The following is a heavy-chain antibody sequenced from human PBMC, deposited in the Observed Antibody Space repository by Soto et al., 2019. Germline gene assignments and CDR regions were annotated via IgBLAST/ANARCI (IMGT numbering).Heavy chain of an antibody. CDR2: IKSKTDGGTT. CDR3: TTENPGSTDAFDI. D-gene: IGHD1-26*01. Sequence: GGSLRLSCAASGFTFSNAWMSWVRQAPGKGLEWVGRIKSKTDGGTTDYAAPVKGRFTISRDDSKNTLYLQMNSLKTEDTAVYYCTTENPGSTDAFDIWGQGTMVTRLL. CDR1: GFTFSNAW. V-gene: IGHV3-15*07. J-gene: IGHJ3*02.